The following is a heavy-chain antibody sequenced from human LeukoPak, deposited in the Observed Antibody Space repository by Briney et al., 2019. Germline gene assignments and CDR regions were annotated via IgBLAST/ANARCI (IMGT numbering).Heavy chain of an antibody. D-gene: IGHD6-13*01. CDR3: ARDRGSSSYDY. V-gene: IGHV1-69*06. J-gene: IGHJ4*02. CDR2: IIPIFGTA. Sequence: SVKVSCKASGGTFSSYAISWVRQAPGQGLEWTGGIIPIFGTASYAQKFQGRVTITADKSTSTAYMELSSLRSEDTAVYYCARDRGSSSYDYWGQGTLVTVSS. CDR1: GGTFSSYA.